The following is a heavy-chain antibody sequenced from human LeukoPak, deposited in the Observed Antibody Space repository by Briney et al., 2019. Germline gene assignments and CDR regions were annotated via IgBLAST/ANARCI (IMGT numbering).Heavy chain of an antibody. CDR3: ARRKMVRGVTRSYYFDD. D-gene: IGHD3-10*01. Sequence: SETLSLTCTVSGGSISSSSYYWGWIRQPPGTRLEWIGSIYYSGSTYYNPSLKSRVTISVDTSKNQFSLKLSSVTAADTAVYYCARRKMVRGVTRSYYFDDWGQGTLVTVSS. V-gene: IGHV4-39*07. CDR1: GGSISSSSYY. CDR2: IYYSGST. J-gene: IGHJ4*02.